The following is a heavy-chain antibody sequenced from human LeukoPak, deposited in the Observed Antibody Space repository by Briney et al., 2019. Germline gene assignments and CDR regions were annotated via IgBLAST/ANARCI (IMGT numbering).Heavy chain of an antibody. CDR3: ARVGWGTQTMYYYYGMDV. J-gene: IGHJ6*02. V-gene: IGHV3-30*04. CDR1: GFTFSSYA. D-gene: IGHD3-16*01. CDR2: ISYDGSNK. Sequence: GRSLRLSCAASGFTFSSYAVHWVRQAPGKGLEWVAVISYDGSNKYYADSVKGRFTISRDNSKNTLYPQMNSLRAEDTAVYYCARVGWGTQTMYYYYGMDVWGQGTTVTVSS.